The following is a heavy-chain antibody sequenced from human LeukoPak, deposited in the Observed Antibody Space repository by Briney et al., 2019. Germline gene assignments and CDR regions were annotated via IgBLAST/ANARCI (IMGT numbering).Heavy chain of an antibody. Sequence: PSGTLSLTCAVYGGSFSGYYWSWIRQPPGKGLEWIGEISHSGSTNYNPSLKSRVTISVDTSKNQFSLKLSSVTAADTAVYYCATPKLRYFDWLPNYYYYGMDVWGKGTTVTVSS. V-gene: IGHV4-34*01. J-gene: IGHJ6*04. CDR1: GGSFSGYY. CDR3: ATPKLRYFDWLPNYYYYGMDV. D-gene: IGHD3-9*01. CDR2: ISHSGST.